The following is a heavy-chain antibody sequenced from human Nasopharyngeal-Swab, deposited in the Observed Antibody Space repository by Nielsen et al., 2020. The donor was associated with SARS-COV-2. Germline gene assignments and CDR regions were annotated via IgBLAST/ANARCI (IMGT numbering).Heavy chain of an antibody. CDR3: AKGQGADWYFVL. J-gene: IGHJ2*01. CDR1: GFTFSSYA. V-gene: IGHV3-23*01. Sequence: GGSLRLSCAASGFTFSSYAMNWVRQAPGKGLEWVSGITVIGRSPYYADSVKGRFTLSRDNSKNPLYLQMNSLRAEDTAVYYCAKGQGADWYFVLWGRGTLVTVSS. CDR2: ITVIGRSP.